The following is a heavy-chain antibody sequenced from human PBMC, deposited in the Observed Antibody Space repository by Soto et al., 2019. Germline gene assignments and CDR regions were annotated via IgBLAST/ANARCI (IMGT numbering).Heavy chain of an antibody. CDR2: INDDGIST. D-gene: IGHD1-1*01. Sequence: GGSLRLSCAASGFTFSMYWMHWVRQVPGKGPEWVSRINDDGISTNYADSVKGRFTISRDNAKNTLYLQMNALRVEDTAVYYCTRGPRSTSTGTGAFWGQGSLVTVSS. J-gene: IGHJ4*02. CDR3: TRGPRSTSTGTGAF. CDR1: GFTFSMYW. V-gene: IGHV3-74*01.